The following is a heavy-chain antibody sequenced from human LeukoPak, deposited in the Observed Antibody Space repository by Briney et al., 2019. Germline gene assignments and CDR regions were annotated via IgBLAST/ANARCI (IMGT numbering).Heavy chain of an antibody. CDR2: IYHSGST. V-gene: IGHV4-4*02. Sequence: SETLSLTCAISGGSISRSNGWCWVRQPPGKGLEWIGEIYHSGSTNYSPSLKSRVTISVDKSKNQVSLKVTSVTAADTAVYYCARVASGSYYFVSWGQGTLVTVSS. CDR3: ARVASGSYYFVS. D-gene: IGHD1-26*01. J-gene: IGHJ4*02. CDR1: GGSISRSNG.